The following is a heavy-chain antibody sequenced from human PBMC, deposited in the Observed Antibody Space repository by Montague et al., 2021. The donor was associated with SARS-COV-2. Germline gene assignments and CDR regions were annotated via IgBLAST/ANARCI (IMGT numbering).Heavy chain of an antibody. CDR2: TYYRSKWYN. J-gene: IGHJ6*02. V-gene: IGHV6-1*01. CDR1: GYSVSSNSAT. CDR3: TSGREGNYNVMDV. D-gene: IGHD1-1*01. Sequence: CAISGYSVSSNSATWNWVRQSPSRGLEWLGRTYYRSKWYNDYAVSVRGRVTINPDTSKNQFSLQLNSVTPEDTAIYYCTSGREGNYNVMDVWGQGTTVTGS.